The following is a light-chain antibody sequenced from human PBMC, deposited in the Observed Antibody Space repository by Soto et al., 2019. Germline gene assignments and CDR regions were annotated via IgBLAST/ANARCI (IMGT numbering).Light chain of an antibody. V-gene: IGKV3-11*01. CDR3: QQRSNWPPT. CDR2: DAS. Sequence: EIVLTQSPATLSLSPGERATLSCRASQSVSSYLAWYQQKPGQAPRLLIYDASNRATGIPARFSGSGSGTDFPLTSSCLEPEDFAVYYGQQRSNWPPTFGQGTKVEIK. CDR1: QSVSSY. J-gene: IGKJ1*01.